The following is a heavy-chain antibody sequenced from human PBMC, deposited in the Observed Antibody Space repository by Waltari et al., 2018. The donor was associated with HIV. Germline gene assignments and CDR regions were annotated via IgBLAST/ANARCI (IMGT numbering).Heavy chain of an antibody. J-gene: IGHJ4*02. D-gene: IGHD2-21*01. CDR3: ARGGIPTLYFDY. CDR1: GGTFSSSA. V-gene: IGHV1-69*04. CDR2: TIPILGKA. Sequence: QVPLVQSGAEVKKPGSSVKVSCKASGGTFSSSAISRVRQAPGQGLEWMGRTIPILGKANCAQRFQGRVTSTADKSTSTAYMELSSLRSEDTAVYYCARGGIPTLYFDYWGQGTLVTVSS.